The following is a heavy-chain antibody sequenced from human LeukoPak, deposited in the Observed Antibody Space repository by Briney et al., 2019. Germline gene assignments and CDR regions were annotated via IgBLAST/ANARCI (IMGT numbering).Heavy chain of an antibody. J-gene: IGHJ4*02. D-gene: IGHD3-10*01. Sequence: PSETLSLTCTVSGGSISSSSYYWGWIRQPPGKGLEWIGSIYYSGSTYYNPSLKSRVTISVDTSKNQFSLKLSSVTAADTAVYYCARSPYGSGSYYSDYWGQGTLVTVSS. V-gene: IGHV4-39*07. CDR1: GGSISSSSYY. CDR3: ARSPYGSGSYYSDY. CDR2: IYYSGST.